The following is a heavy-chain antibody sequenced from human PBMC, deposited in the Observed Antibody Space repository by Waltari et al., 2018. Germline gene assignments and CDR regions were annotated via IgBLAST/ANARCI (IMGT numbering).Heavy chain of an antibody. J-gene: IGHJ5*02. CDR1: GYSISSGYY. V-gene: IGHV4-38-2*01. D-gene: IGHD6-19*01. CDR2: IYHSGST. CDR3: ARGSGWPGDWFDP. Sequence: QVQLQESGPGLVKPSETLSLTCAVSGYSISSGYYWGRIRQPPGKGLEWIGSIYHSGSTYYTPSLKSRVTISVDTSKNQFSLKLSSVTAADTAVYYCARGSGWPGDWFDPWGQGTLVTVSS.